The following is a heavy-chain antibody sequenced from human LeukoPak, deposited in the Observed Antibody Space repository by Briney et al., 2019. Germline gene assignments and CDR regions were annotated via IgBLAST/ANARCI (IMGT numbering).Heavy chain of an antibody. CDR3: ARGMSIAARPGGFDP. J-gene: IGHJ5*02. Sequence: ASVKVSCKASGYTFTSYYMHWARQAPGQGLEWMGIISPSGGSTSYAQKFQGRVTMTRDMSTSTVYMELSSLRSEDTAVYYCARGMSIAARPGGFDPWGQGTLVTVSS. D-gene: IGHD6-6*01. CDR1: GYTFTSYY. CDR2: ISPSGGST. V-gene: IGHV1-46*01.